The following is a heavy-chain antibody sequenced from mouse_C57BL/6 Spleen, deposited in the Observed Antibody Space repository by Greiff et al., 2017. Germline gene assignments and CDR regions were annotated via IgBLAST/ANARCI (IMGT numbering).Heavy chain of an antibody. J-gene: IGHJ1*03. Sequence: EVKLQESGPELVKPGASVKISCKASGYSFTDYNMNWVKQSNGKSLEWIGVINPNYGTTSYNQKFKGKATLTVDQSSSTAYMQLNSLTSEDSAVYYCARKGGAYGSSPYWYFDVWGTGTTVTVSS. CDR2: INPNYGTT. V-gene: IGHV1-39*01. D-gene: IGHD1-1*01. CDR3: ARKGGAYGSSPYWYFDV. CDR1: GYSFTDYN.